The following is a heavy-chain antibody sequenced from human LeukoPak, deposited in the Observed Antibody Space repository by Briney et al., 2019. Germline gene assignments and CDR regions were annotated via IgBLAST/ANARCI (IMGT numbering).Heavy chain of an antibody. D-gene: IGHD2-2*01. Sequence: SQTLSLTCAISGDSVSSNSAAWNWIRQSPSRGLEWLGRTYYRSKWYNDHAVSVKSRITINPGTSKNQFSLQLNSVTPEDTAVYYCARASTIVVVPAAWDYYYGMDAWGQGTTVTVSS. CDR3: ARASTIVVVPAAWDYYYGMDA. J-gene: IGHJ6*02. CDR2: TYYRSKWYN. V-gene: IGHV6-1*01. CDR1: GDSVSSNSAA.